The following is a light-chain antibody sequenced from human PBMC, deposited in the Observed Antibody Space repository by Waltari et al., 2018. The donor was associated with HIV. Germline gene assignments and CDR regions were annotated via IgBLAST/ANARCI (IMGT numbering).Light chain of an antibody. CDR1: QRVSSSF. Sequence: VLTQSPGTLSLSPGERATLSCRARQRVSSSFLAWYQQKPGQAPRLLIYGAANRATGIPDRFSGSGSGTDFTRTINRLEPEDFAVYYCQQYDTSLGSFGQGTKLEIK. CDR2: GAA. CDR3: QQYDTSLGS. V-gene: IGKV3-20*01. J-gene: IGKJ2*03.